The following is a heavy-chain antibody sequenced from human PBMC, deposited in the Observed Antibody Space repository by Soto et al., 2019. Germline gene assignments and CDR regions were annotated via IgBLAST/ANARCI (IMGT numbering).Heavy chain of an antibody. J-gene: IGHJ6*02. D-gene: IGHD3-10*01. Sequence: GGSLRLSCAASGFTFSSYSMNWVRQAPGKGLEWVSYISSSSSTIYYADSVKGRFTISRDNAKNSLYLQMNSLRDEDTAVYYCARDREDTMVREIRGDYYYYYGMDVWGQGTTVTVSS. CDR3: ARDREDTMVREIRGDYYYYYGMDV. CDR2: ISSSSSTI. CDR1: GFTFSSYS. V-gene: IGHV3-48*02.